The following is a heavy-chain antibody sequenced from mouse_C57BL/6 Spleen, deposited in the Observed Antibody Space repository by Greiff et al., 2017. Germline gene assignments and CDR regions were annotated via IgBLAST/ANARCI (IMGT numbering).Heavy chain of an antibody. CDR1: GYTFTSYT. CDR3: ARSYDYDWYFDV. V-gene: IGHV1-4*01. D-gene: IGHD2-4*01. Sequence: VQLQQSGAELARPGASVKMSCKASGYTFTSYTMHWVKQRPGQGLEWIGYINPSSGYTKYNQKFKDKATLTADKSSSTAYMKLSSLTSEDSSVYYCARSYDYDWYFDVWGTGTTVTVSS. CDR2: INPSSGYT. J-gene: IGHJ1*03.